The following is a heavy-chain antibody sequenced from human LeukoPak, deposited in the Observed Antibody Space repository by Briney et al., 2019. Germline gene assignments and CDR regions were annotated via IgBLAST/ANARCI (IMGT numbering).Heavy chain of an antibody. CDR3: AKKYNTGLDP. CDR2: INSNGGST. CDR1: GFTFSSYA. D-gene: IGHD1-14*01. J-gene: IGHJ5*02. V-gene: IGHV3-64*01. Sequence: GGSLRLSCVASGFTFSSYAMHWVRQTPGKGLEYVSGINSNGGSTHYANSVKGRFTISRDNSKNTLYLQMNSLRAEDTAVYYCAKKYNTGLDPWGQGTLVTVSS.